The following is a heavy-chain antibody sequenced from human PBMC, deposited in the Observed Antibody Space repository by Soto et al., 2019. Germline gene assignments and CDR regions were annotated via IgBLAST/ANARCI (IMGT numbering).Heavy chain of an antibody. CDR1: GGTFSSYA. D-gene: IGHD2-15*01. V-gene: IGHV1-69*06. Sequence: QVQLVQSGAEVKKPGSSVKVSCKASGGTFSSYAISWVRQAPGQGLEWMGGIIPIFGTANYAQKFQGRVTITADKSTSTAYMELSGLRSEDTAVYYCAVGYCSGGSCDYYYYYGMDVWGQGTTVTVSS. CDR3: AVGYCSGGSCDYYYYYGMDV. CDR2: IIPIFGTA. J-gene: IGHJ6*02.